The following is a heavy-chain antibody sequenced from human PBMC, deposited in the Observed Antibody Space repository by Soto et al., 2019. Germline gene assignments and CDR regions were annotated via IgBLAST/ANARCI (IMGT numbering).Heavy chain of an antibody. V-gene: IGHV4-59*08. CDR1: GGSFSSYL. D-gene: IGHD3-10*01. CDR2: MFYRGGT. J-gene: IGHJ4*02. CDR3: ARVRVDFGLFDY. Sequence: QVQLQESGPGLVKPSETLSLTCTVSGGSFSSYLWSWIRQPPRKGLEWIGYMFYRGGTHYNPSLKSRATISVDASTTQFSLKLKSVPCADTAEYYCARVRVDFGLFDYWCKGTLVTFSS.